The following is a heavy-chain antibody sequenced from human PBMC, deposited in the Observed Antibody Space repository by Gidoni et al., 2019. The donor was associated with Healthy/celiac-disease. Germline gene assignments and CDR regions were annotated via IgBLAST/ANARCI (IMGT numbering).Heavy chain of an antibody. Sequence: EVQLLESGGGLVQPGGSLRLSCAASGFHFSSYAMSWVRQATGKGLEWFSASSGSGGSTYYADSVKGRFTISRDNSKNTLYLQMNSLRAEDTAVYYCASRYYYGSGTYGMDVWGQGTTVTVSS. CDR2: SSGSGGST. CDR1: GFHFSSYA. D-gene: IGHD3-10*01. CDR3: ASRYYYGSGTYGMDV. J-gene: IGHJ6*02. V-gene: IGHV3-23*01.